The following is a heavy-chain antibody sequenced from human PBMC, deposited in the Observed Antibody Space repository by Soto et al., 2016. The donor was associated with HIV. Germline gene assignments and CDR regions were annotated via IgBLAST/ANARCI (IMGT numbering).Heavy chain of an antibody. D-gene: IGHD5-12*01. CDR2: INSDGSTT. J-gene: IGHJ4*02. Sequence: EVRLLESGGGLVQPGGSLRLSCAASGLTINTYWMNWVRQAPGKGLVWVSRINSDGSTTRYADSVKGRFTISRDNAKNTLYLQMNSLRAEDTAVYYCVRQEYDHSGYRFLYWGQGTLVAVSX. CDR1: GLTINTYW. CDR3: VRQEYDHSGYRFLY. V-gene: IGHV3-74*01.